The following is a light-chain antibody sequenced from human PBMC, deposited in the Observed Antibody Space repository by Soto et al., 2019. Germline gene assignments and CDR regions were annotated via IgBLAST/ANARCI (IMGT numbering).Light chain of an antibody. Sequence: AIQLTQSPSSLSASVGERATITCRASQGISSALAWYQQQPGKSPNILIYYVACLGSGVTSRFSGSRAGTAFTLTIISLQPEDFATYYCQQFNTYPALTFGGGTKVEIK. J-gene: IGKJ4*01. CDR3: QQFNTYPALT. CDR2: YVA. V-gene: IGKV1-13*02. CDR1: QGISSA.